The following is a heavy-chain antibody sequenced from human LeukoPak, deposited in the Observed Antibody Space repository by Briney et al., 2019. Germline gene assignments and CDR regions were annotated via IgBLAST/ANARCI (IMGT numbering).Heavy chain of an antibody. Sequence: SETLSLTCAVYGESFTTFYWGWIRQTPGKGLEWIGEINHTGSTNYNPSLKSRVTISIDTSKNQFSLKLSSVTAADTAVYYCARGYDGSGYYYRNWYFDLWGRGTLVTVSS. CDR2: INHTGST. D-gene: IGHD3-22*01. CDR1: GESFTTFY. V-gene: IGHV4-34*01. CDR3: ARGYDGSGYYYRNWYFDL. J-gene: IGHJ2*01.